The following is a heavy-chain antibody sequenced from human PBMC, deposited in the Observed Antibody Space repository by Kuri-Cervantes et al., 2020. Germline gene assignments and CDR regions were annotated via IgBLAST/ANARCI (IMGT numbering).Heavy chain of an antibody. J-gene: IGHJ6*02. Sequence: ASVKVSCKASGYTFTSYAMHWVRQAPGQRLEWMGWINAGNGNTKYSQKFQGRVTITRDTSISTAYMELSRLRSDDTAVYYCARGLPYSSSWPDYYYHGMDVWGQGTTVTVSS. V-gene: IGHV1-3*01. CDR3: ARGLPYSSSWPDYYYHGMDV. D-gene: IGHD6-13*01. CDR2: INAGNGNT. CDR1: GYTFTSYA.